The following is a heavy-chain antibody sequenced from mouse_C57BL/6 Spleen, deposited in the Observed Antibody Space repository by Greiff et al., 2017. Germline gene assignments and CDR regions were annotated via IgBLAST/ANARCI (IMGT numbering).Heavy chain of an antibody. J-gene: IGHJ1*03. CDR1: GFSFTNYW. Sequence: DVMLVESGRGLVQPGGSMKLSCVASGFSFTNYWMNWVRQSPGKGLEWVAQISLKSGNYLTHYAVSVKGRFTITRDGDKSSVNLQMNNLSAKDTGIYDDTGLELCPCWYCDVWGKGTTVTVSS. D-gene: IGHD2-10*02. CDR2: ISLKSGNYLT. V-gene: IGHV6-3*01. CDR3: TGLELCPCWYCDV.